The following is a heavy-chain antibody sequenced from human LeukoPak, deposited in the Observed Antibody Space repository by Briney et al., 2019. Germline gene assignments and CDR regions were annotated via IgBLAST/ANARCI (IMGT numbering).Heavy chain of an antibody. CDR1: GYSFTSYW. J-gene: IGHJ5*02. CDR2: INPGDSDT. Sequence: NPGESLKISCKGSGYSFTSYWIGWVRQMPGKGLEWMGIINPGDSDTRYRPSLQGQVTISADKSIRTAYMQWSSLKASDTAMYYSARHVNWFDPSGQGALVTVSS. V-gene: IGHV5-51*01. CDR3: ARHVNWFDP.